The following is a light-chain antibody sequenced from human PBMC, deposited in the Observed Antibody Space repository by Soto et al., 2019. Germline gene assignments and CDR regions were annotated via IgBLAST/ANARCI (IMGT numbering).Light chain of an antibody. V-gene: IGLV2-8*01. J-gene: IGLJ2*01. Sequence: QSALTQPPSASGSPGQSVTISCTGTSSDVGGYNYVSWYQQHPGKAPKLMIYEGSKRPAGVPDRFSGSKSGNAASLTVSGLQAEDEAYYYCSSYAGSNNLVVFGGGTKLTVL. CDR1: SSDVGGYNY. CDR3: SSYAGSNNLVV. CDR2: EGS.